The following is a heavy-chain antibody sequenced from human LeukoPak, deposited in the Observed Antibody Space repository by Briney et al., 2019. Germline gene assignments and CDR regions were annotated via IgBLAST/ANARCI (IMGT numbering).Heavy chain of an antibody. D-gene: IGHD3-3*01. CDR1: GFTFSNAW. CDR3: TTDPYYDFWSGYVDKYYYYGMDV. J-gene: IGHJ6*02. CDR2: IKSKTDGGTT. Sequence: GGSLRLSCAASGFTFSNAWMSWVRQAPGNRLEWVGRIKSKTDGGTTDYAAPVKGRFTISRDDSKNTLYLQMNSLKTEDTAVYYCTTDPYYDFWSGYVDKYYYYGMDVWGQGTTVTVSS. V-gene: IGHV3-15*01.